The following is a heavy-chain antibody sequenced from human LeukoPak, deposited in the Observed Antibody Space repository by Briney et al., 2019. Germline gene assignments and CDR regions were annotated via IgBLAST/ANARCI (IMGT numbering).Heavy chain of an antibody. D-gene: IGHD1-26*01. CDR2: TSDRGDYT. CDR1: GFTFTSYS. CDR3: AKDQVGATLS. V-gene: IGHV3-23*01. Sequence: PGGSLRLSCAASGFTFTSYSMSWVRQAPGKGLEWVSGTSDRGDYTYYADSVKGRFTISRDSSKNTLFLQMNSLRAEDTAVYYCAKDQVGATLSWGQGTLVTVSS. J-gene: IGHJ4*02.